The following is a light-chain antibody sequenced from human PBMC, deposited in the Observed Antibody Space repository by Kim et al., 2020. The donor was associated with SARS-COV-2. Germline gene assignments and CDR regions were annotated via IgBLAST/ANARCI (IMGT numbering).Light chain of an antibody. J-gene: IGKJ4*02. Sequence: EIQMTQSPSSLSSSVGDRVTITCRASQGISNYLAWYQQKPGKVPKLLIYAASNRPSGVPSRFSGSGSGTDFTLTISSLQPEDVATYYCQKYSNAPRTFGEGTKVDIK. CDR1: QGISNY. V-gene: IGKV1-27*01. CDR2: AAS. CDR3: QKYSNAPRT.